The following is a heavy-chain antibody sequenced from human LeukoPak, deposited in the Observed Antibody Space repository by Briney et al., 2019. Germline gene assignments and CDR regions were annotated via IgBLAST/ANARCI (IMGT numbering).Heavy chain of an antibody. J-gene: IGHJ4*02. CDR1: GGTFSSYA. D-gene: IGHD3-10*01. V-gene: IGHV1-69*04. CDR3: ARVLRGEGYFDY. CDR2: IIPIRGIA. Sequence: GASVKVSCKASGGTFSSYAISWVRQAPGQGLEWMGRIIPIRGIANYAQKFQGRVTITADKSTSTAYMELSSLRSEDTAVYYCARVLRGEGYFDYWGQGTLVTVSS.